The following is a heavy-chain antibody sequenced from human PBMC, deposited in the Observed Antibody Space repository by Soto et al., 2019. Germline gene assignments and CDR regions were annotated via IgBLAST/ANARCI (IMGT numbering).Heavy chain of an antibody. J-gene: IGHJ5*02. Sequence: SETLSLTCAVYGGSFSGYYWSWIRQPPGKGLEWIGEINHSGSTNYNPSLKSRVTISVDTSKNQFSLKLSSVTAADTAVYYCARLHASTYYDFWSGNALGWFDPWGQGTLVTVSS. D-gene: IGHD3-3*01. CDR2: INHSGST. CDR1: GGSFSGYY. CDR3: ARLHASTYYDFWSGNALGWFDP. V-gene: IGHV4-34*01.